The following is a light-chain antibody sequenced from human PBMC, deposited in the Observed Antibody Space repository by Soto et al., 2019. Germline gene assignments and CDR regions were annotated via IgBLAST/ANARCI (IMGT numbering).Light chain of an antibody. J-gene: IGKJ3*01. V-gene: IGKV3-20*01. Sequence: ETVLTHSPGTLSLYPWERATLSCRASQSVGGSLAWYQQRPGQAPRLLVYHTSNRATGIPDRFSASGSGTDFTLTISRLEPEDFAVYYCQQYGTSPFTFGPGTKVDIK. CDR2: HTS. CDR1: QSVGGS. CDR3: QQYGTSPFT.